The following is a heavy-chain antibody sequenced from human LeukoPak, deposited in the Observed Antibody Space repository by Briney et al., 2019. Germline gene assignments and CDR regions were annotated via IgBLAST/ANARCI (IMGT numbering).Heavy chain of an antibody. D-gene: IGHD2-2*01. Sequence: ASVKVSCKASGYTFTDYYIHWERQAPGQGLEWMAWINPNSGGTYYAQNFHDRITLTRDTSISTAYMELSRLRSDDTAIYYCARADALYCSSTSCLFDYWGQGTLVTVSS. J-gene: IGHJ4*02. CDR1: GYTFTDYY. CDR3: ARADALYCSSTSCLFDY. V-gene: IGHV1-2*02. CDR2: INPNSGGT.